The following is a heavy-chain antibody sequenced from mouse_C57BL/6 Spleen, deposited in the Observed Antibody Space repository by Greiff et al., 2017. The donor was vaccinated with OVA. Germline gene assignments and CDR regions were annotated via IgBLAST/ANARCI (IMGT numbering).Heavy chain of an antibody. V-gene: IGHV1-76*01. D-gene: IGHD6-2*01. CDR3: ARSEESYWYFDV. J-gene: IGHJ1*03. CDR2: IYPGSGNT. Sequence: VQLQQSGAELVRPGASVKLSCKASGYTFTDYYINWVKQRPGQGLEWIARIYPGSGNTYYNEKFKGKATLTAEKSSSTAYMQLSSLTSEDSAVYFCARSEESYWYFDVWGTGTTVTVSS. CDR1: GYTFTDYY.